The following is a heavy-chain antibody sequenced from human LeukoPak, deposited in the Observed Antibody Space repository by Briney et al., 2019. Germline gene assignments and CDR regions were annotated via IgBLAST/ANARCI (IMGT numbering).Heavy chain of an antibody. CDR1: GYTFTSYY. D-gene: IGHD3-16*02. V-gene: IGHV1-46*01. CDR3: ARLDYVWGSYRTIDY. J-gene: IGHJ4*02. Sequence: ASVKVSCKASGYTFTSYYMHWVRQAPGQGLEWMGIINPSGGSTSYAQKFQGRVTMTRDTSTSTVYMELSSLRSEDTAVYYCARLDYVWGSYRTIDYWGQGTLVTVSP. CDR2: INPSGGST.